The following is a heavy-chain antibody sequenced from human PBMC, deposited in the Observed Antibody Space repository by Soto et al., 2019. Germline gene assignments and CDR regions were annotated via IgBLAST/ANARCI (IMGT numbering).Heavy chain of an antibody. CDR1: GGSISSSSYY. D-gene: IGHD4-4*01. V-gene: IGHV4-39*01. J-gene: IGHJ5*02. Sequence: PSETLSLTCTVSGGSISSSSYYWGWIRQPPGKGLEWIGSIYYSGSTYYNPSLKSRVTISVDTSKNQFSLKLSSVTAADTAVYYCARLQRDYISLFDPWGQGTLVTVSS. CDR3: ARLQRDYISLFDP. CDR2: IYYSGST.